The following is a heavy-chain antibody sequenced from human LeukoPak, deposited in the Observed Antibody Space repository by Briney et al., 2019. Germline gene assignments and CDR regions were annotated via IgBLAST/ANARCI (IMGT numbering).Heavy chain of an antibody. J-gene: IGHJ6*03. D-gene: IGHD2-2*03. V-gene: IGHV4-38-2*02. CDR2: IYHSGST. Sequence: PSETLSLTCAVSGYSISSGYYWGWIRQPPGKGLEWIGSIYHSGSTYYNPSLKSRVTISVDTSKNQFSLKLSSVTAAATAVYYCARDGFAYYYYYMDVWGKGTTVTVSS. CDR3: ARDGFAYYYYYMDV. CDR1: GYSISSGYY.